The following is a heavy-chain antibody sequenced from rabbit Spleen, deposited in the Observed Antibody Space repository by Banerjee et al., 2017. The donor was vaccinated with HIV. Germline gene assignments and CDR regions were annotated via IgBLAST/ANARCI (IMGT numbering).Heavy chain of an antibody. J-gene: IGHJ4*01. V-gene: IGHV1S45*01. D-gene: IGHD1-1*01. CDR2: IDAGSSAFT. CDR1: GFTFSAYW. CDR3: ARDLTDVIGWNFGW. Sequence: QEQLVESGGGLVQPEGSLTLTCTASGFTFSAYWMCWVRQAPGKGLEWIACIDAGSSAFTYFATWAKGRFTISKTSSTTVTLQMTSLTVADTATYFCARDLTDVIGWNFGWWGQGTLVTVS.